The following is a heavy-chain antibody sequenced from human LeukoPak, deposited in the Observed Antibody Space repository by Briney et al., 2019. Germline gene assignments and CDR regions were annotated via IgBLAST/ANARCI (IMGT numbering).Heavy chain of an antibody. D-gene: IGHD1-26*01. V-gene: IGHV1-2*02. Sequence: ASVKVSCKASGYTFTGYYMHWVRRAPGQGLEWMGWINPNSGGTNYAQKFQGRVTMTRDTSISTAYMELSRLRSDDTAVYYCARGKYSGSYFAVNYYYYMDVWGKGTTVTVSS. CDR1: GYTFTGYY. CDR3: ARGKYSGSYFAVNYYYYMDV. J-gene: IGHJ6*03. CDR2: INPNSGGT.